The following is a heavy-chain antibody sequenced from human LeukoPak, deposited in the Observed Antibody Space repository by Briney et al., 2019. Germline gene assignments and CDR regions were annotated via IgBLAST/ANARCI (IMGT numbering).Heavy chain of an antibody. CDR1: GFKFTSYG. J-gene: IGHJ4*02. D-gene: IGHD6-13*01. CDR2: IRYDGINE. Sequence: GGSLRLSCAASGFKFTSYGMHWVRQAPGKGLEWVAFIRYDGINEYYADSVKGRFTVSRDNSKNTLYLQMNSLRAEDTAVYYCARDWYSSYRAADGFFAYWGQGTLVTVSS. V-gene: IGHV3-30*02. CDR3: ARDWYSSYRAADGFFAY.